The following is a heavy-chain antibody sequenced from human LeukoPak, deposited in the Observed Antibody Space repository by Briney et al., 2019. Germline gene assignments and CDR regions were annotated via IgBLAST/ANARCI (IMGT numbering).Heavy chain of an antibody. J-gene: IGHJ6*03. V-gene: IGHV3-11*01. CDR2: ISSSGSTI. Sequence: PGGSQRLSCAASGFTFSDYYMSWIRQAPGKGLEWVSYISSSGSTIYYADSVKGRFTISRDNAKNSLYLQMNSLRAEDTAVYYCARVSSGMVRGYYYYYMDVWGKGTTVTVSS. CDR1: GFTFSDYY. CDR3: ARVSSGMVRGYYYYYMDV. D-gene: IGHD3-10*01.